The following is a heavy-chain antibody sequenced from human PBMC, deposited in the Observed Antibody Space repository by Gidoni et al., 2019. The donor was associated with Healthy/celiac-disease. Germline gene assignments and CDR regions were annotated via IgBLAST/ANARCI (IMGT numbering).Heavy chain of an antibody. D-gene: IGHD6-13*01. CDR3: AREKAAAGHFDY. CDR1: GGSISSGGYY. CDR2: LYYSGST. J-gene: IGHJ4*02. V-gene: IGHV4-31*03. Sequence: QVQLQESGPGLVKPSQTLSLTCTVSGGSISSGGYYLSWIRQHPGKGLARIGYLYYSGSTYYNPSLKSRVTISVDTSKNQFSLKLSSVTAADTAVYYCAREKAAAGHFDYWGQGTLVTVSS.